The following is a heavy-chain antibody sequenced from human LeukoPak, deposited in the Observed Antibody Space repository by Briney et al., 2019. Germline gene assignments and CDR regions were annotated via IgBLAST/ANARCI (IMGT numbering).Heavy chain of an antibody. CDR2: IYTSGST. CDR1: GGSISSGSYY. CDR3: ARGQIAVAGIFDY. J-gene: IGHJ4*02. Sequence: SETLSLTCTVPGGSISSGSYYWSWIRQPAGKGLEWIGRIYTSGSTNYNPSLKSRVTISVDTSKNQFSLKLSSVTAADTAVYYCARGQIAVAGIFDYWGQGTLVTVSS. D-gene: IGHD6-19*01. V-gene: IGHV4-61*02.